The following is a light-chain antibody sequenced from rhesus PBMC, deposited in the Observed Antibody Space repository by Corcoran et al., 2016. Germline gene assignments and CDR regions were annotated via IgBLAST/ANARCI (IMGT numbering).Light chain of an antibody. CDR3: QRYNDWPYS. V-gene: IGKV3-35*02. CDR2: YSS. J-gene: IGKJ2*01. CDR1: QSVGST. Sequence: TVMTQSPATLSLSPGQRATLSCRASQSVGSTLAWYQQNTGPPPRPPTYYSSSKATGIPDRFSGRWSGTAFTLTISSLEPEDVGVYYCQRYNDWPYSFGQETKVEVK.